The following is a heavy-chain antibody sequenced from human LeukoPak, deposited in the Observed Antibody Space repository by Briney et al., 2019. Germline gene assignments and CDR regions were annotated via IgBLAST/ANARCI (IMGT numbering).Heavy chain of an antibody. CDR3: ASSMIVVHDMWYFDY. CDR1: GGSISNYY. CDR2: INHSGST. Sequence: SETLSLTCSVSGGSISNYYWSWVRQPPGKGLEWIGEINHSGSTNYNPSLKSRVTISVDTSKNQFSLKLSSVTAADTAVYYCASSMIVVHDMWYFDYWGQGTLVTVSS. D-gene: IGHD3-22*01. J-gene: IGHJ4*02. V-gene: IGHV4-34*01.